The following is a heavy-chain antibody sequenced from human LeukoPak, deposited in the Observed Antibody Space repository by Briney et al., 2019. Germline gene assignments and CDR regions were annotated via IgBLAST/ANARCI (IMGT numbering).Heavy chain of an antibody. CDR1: GFIFTSYA. D-gene: IGHD1-26*01. V-gene: IGHV3-23*01. J-gene: IGHJ4*02. CDR3: AKDRGPASSTTGFDY. Sequence: GGSLRLSCAASGFIFTSYAMSWVRQAPGKGLEWVSAISGSGGSTYYADSVKGRFTISRDNSKNTLYLQMNSLRAEDTAVYYCAKDRGPASSTTGFDYWGQGTLVTVSS. CDR2: ISGSGGST.